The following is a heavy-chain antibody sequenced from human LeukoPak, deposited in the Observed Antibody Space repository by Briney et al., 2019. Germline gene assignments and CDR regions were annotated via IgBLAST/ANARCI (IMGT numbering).Heavy chain of an antibody. V-gene: IGHV3-48*03. CDR2: ISSSGSTI. CDR3: AELGITMIEGV. J-gene: IGHJ6*04. Sequence: GGSLRLSCAASGFTFSSYEMNWVRQAPGKGLEWVSYISSSGSTIYYADSVKGRFTISRDNAKNSLYLQMNSLRAEDTAVHYCAELGITMIEGVWGKGTTVTISS. CDR1: GFTFSSYE. D-gene: IGHD3-22*01.